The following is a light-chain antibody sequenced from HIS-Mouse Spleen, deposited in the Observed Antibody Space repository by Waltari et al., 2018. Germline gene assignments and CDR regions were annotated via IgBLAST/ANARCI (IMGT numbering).Light chain of an antibody. CDR3: QSADSSGTYSVV. Sequence: SYELTHPPSVSVSPGQTARIPCSGDALPTHYAYWYQQKPGQAPVLVIYKDSERPSGIPERFSGSSSGTTVTLTISGVQAEDEADYYCQSADSSGTYSVVFGGGTKLTVL. CDR1: ALPTHY. CDR2: KDS. J-gene: IGLJ2*01. V-gene: IGLV3-25*03.